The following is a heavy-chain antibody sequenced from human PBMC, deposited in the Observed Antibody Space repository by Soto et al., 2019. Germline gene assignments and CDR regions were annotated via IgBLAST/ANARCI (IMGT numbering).Heavy chain of an antibody. V-gene: IGHV3-23*01. Sequence: GGSLRLSCAASGFTFSSYAMSWVRQAPGKGLEWVSAISGSGGSTYYADSVKGRFTISRDNSKNTLYLQMNSLRAEDTAGYYCAKDPNRYYDFWSGYSAKDAFDIWGQGTMVTVSS. CDR1: GFTFSSYA. CDR2: ISGSGGST. J-gene: IGHJ3*02. CDR3: AKDPNRYYDFWSGYSAKDAFDI. D-gene: IGHD3-3*01.